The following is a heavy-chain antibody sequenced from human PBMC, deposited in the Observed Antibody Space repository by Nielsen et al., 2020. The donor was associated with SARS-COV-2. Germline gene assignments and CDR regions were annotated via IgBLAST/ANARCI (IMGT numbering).Heavy chain of an antibody. D-gene: IGHD3-10*01. Sequence: GGSLRLSCAASGFTFSSFGMYWVRQAPGKGLEWVAVISFDGSNTYYADSVKGRFTISRDNFKNTPYLQMNSLRTEDTAVYYCAKSNVVRGIIGYYFEYWGRGTAVNVSS. CDR2: ISFDGSNT. CDR3: AKSNVVRGIIGYYFEY. CDR1: GFTFSSFG. V-gene: IGHV3-30*18. J-gene: IGHJ4*02.